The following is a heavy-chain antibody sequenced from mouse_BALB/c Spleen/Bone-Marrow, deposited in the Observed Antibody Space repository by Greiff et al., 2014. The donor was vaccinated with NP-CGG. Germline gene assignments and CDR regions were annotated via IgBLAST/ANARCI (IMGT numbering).Heavy chain of an antibody. D-gene: IGHD1-1*01. CDR2: IDPANGNT. V-gene: IGHV14-3*02. Sequence: EVMLVESGAELVKPGASVKLSCTASGFNIKDTYMHWVKQRPEQGLEWIGRIDPANGNTKYDPKFQGKATITADTSSNTAYLQLSSLTSEDTAVYYCASYYYGNYFDYWGQGTTLTVSS. CDR1: GFNIKDTY. CDR3: ASYYYGNYFDY. J-gene: IGHJ2*01.